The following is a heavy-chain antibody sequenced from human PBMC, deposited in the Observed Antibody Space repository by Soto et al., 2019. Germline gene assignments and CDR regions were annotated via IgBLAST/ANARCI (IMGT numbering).Heavy chain of an antibody. CDR1: GYIFTSYV. CDR2: INAGNGNT. CDR3: VRGNNYFDP. V-gene: IGHV1-3*01. J-gene: IGHJ5*02. Sequence: ASVKVSCKASGYIFTSYVIHWVRQAPGQRLEWMGWINAGNGNTKYSQKFQGRVTTTSDTSASTAYMELSSLTSEDTAVYYCVRGNNYFDPWGQGILVTVSS.